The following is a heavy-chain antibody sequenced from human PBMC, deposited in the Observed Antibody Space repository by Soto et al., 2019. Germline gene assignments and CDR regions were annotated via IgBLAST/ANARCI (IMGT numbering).Heavy chain of an antibody. Sequence: PGESLKISCKVSGYKFTTYWIGWVRQMPGKGLEWMGVIYPGDSDTRYGPSFQGQVTISADKSISTAYLQWDSLRASDSAMYYCARRGYDTNGYTYDFDFWGQGTLVTVSS. J-gene: IGHJ4*02. CDR2: IYPGDSDT. CDR1: GYKFTTYW. D-gene: IGHD3-22*01. V-gene: IGHV5-51*01. CDR3: ARRGYDTNGYTYDFDF.